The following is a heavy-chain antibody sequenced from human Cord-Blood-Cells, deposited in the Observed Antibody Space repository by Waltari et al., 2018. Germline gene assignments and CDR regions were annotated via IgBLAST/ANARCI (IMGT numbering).Heavy chain of an antibody. Sequence: QVQLQESGPGLVKPSQTLSLTCTVSGGSISSGGYYWSWIRQHPGKGLEWIGYIYYSGITYYNPSLKSRVTISVDTSKNQFSLKLSSVTAADTAGYYCARLTMVRGVINWFDPWGQGTLVTVSS. D-gene: IGHD3-10*01. CDR2: IYYSGIT. CDR3: ARLTMVRGVINWFDP. V-gene: IGHV4-31*03. CDR1: GGSISSGGYY. J-gene: IGHJ5*02.